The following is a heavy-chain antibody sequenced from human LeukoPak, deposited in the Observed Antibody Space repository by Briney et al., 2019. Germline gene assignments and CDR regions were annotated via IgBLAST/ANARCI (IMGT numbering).Heavy chain of an antibody. CDR1: GFTFSSYW. CDR2: IKQDGSEK. CDR3: AKDISSYYDSSPYAFDI. V-gene: IGHV3-7*03. J-gene: IGHJ3*02. D-gene: IGHD3-22*01. Sequence: GGSLRLSCAASGFTFSSYWMSWVRQAPGKGLEWVANIKQDGSEKYYVDSVKGRFTISRDNAKNSLYLQMNSLRAEDTALYYCAKDISSYYDSSPYAFDIWGQGTMVTVSS.